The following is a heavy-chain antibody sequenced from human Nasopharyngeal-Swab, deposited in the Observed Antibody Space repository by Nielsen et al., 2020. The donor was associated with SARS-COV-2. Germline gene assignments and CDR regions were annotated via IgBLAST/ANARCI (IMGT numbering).Heavy chain of an antibody. J-gene: IGHJ6*03. CDR2: INHSGST. Sequence: WIRQPPGKGLEWIGEINHSGSTNYNPSLRSRVTISVDTSKNQFSLKLSSMTAADTAVYYCARVTGYYYYYMDVWGKGTTVTVSS. CDR3: ARVTGYYYYYMDV. D-gene: IGHD3-9*01. V-gene: IGHV4-34*01.